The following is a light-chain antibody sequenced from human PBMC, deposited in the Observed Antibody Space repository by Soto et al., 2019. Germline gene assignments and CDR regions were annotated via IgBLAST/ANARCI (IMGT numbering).Light chain of an antibody. CDR3: QQRSNLTTVYT. Sequence: EIVLTQSPATLSLSPGERATLSCRASQSVSSYLAWYQQKPGQAPRLLIYDASNRATGIPARFSRSGSGTDFTLTISSLEPEDFAVYYCQQRSNLTTVYTFGQGTKLEIK. CDR1: QSVSSY. V-gene: IGKV3-11*01. CDR2: DAS. J-gene: IGKJ2*01.